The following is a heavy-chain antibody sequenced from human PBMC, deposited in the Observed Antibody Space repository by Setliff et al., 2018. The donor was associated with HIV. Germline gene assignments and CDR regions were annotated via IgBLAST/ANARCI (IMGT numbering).Heavy chain of an antibody. CDR3: ARADYDTGTYYFDF. V-gene: IGHV4-59*01. J-gene: IGHJ4*01. D-gene: IGHD3-22*01. CDR2: VYYSGST. CDR1: GASISNYY. Sequence: SDTLSLTCTVSGASISNYYWSWIRQPPGKGLEWLGYVYYSGSTSYNPSLKSRLTISVDTSKNHFSLRLSSVTAADTAVYYCARADYDTGTYYFDFWGHGTLVTVSS.